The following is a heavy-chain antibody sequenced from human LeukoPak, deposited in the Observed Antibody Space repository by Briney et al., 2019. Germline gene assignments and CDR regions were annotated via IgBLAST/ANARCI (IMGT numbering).Heavy chain of an antibody. CDR2: TYYSGST. Sequence: PSETLSLTCTVSGGSISSSSYYWGWIRQPPGRGLEWIGSTYYSGSTYYNPSLKSRVTISVDTSKNQFSLKLSSVTAADTAVYYCARRDSSSWYYFDYWGQGTLVTVSS. J-gene: IGHJ4*02. V-gene: IGHV4-39*01. CDR1: GGSISSSSYY. D-gene: IGHD6-13*01. CDR3: ARRDSSSWYYFDY.